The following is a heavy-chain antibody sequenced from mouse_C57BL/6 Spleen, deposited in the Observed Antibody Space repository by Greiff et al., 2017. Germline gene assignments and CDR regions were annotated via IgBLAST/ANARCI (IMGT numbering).Heavy chain of an antibody. CDR2: IYPRDGST. V-gene: IGHV1-85*01. Sequence: QVQLKQSGPELVKPGASVKLSCKASGYTFTSYDINWVKQRPGQGLEWIGWIYPRDGSTKYNEKFKGKATLTVDTSSSTAYMELHSLTSEDSAVYFCALNWDEGYYAMDYWGQGTSVTVSS. D-gene: IGHD4-1*01. CDR1: GYTFTSYD. CDR3: ALNWDEGYYAMDY. J-gene: IGHJ4*01.